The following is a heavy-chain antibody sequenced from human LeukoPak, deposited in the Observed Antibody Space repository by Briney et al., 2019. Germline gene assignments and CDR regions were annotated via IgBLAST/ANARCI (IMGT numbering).Heavy chain of an antibody. D-gene: IGHD6-19*01. CDR3: ARDGYSSGWYVLDY. CDR1: GGSISSSFYY. V-gene: IGHV4-39*07. CDR2: IYYSGST. J-gene: IGHJ4*02. Sequence: TSETLSLTCTVSGGSISSSFYYWGWIRQPPGKGLEWIGSIYYSGSTYYNPSLKSRVTISVDTSKNQFSLKLSSVTAADTAVYYCARDGYSSGWYVLDYWGQGTLVTVSS.